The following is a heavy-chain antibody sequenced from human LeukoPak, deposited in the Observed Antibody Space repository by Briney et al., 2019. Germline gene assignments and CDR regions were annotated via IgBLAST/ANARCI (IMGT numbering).Heavy chain of an antibody. J-gene: IGHJ2*01. D-gene: IGHD6-19*01. V-gene: IGHV3-9*01. CDR3: AKDRRQWLDYWYFDL. Sequence: GGSLRLSCAASGFTFDDYAMHWVRQAPGKGLEWVSGISWNSGSIGYADSVKGRFTISRDNAKNSLYLQMNSLRAEDTALYYCAKDRRQWLDYWYFDLWGRGTLVTVSS. CDR1: GFTFDDYA. CDR2: ISWNSGSI.